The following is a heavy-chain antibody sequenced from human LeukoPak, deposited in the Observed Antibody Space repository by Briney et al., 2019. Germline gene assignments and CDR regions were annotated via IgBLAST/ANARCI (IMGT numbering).Heavy chain of an antibody. CDR3: VRARLIRLENFFDY. V-gene: IGHV3-48*03. J-gene: IGHJ4*02. CDR1: GFTFSNHE. D-gene: IGHD2-21*02. CDR2: TSRGGSDI. Sequence: GGSLRLSCATSGFTFSNHEMNWVRQAPGKGLEWVAYTSRGGSDISYADSVKGRFPISTDNANSSLYLQMNSLRAEDTAVYFCVRARLIRLENFFDYWGQGTLVTVSS.